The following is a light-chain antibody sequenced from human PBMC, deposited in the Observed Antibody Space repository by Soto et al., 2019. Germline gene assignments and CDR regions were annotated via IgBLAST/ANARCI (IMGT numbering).Light chain of an antibody. V-gene: IGLV2-8*01. CDR3: SSYAGSSNV. CDR1: RYDVGGYNY. CDR2: EVN. J-gene: IGLJ1*01. Sequence: QSVLTQPPSVSGSPGQSVTMSCTGTRYDVGGYNYVSWYQQHPGKAPKLMIYEVNKRPSGVPDRFSGSKSGNTASLTVSGLQAEDEADYYCSSYAGSSNVFGTGTKVTVL.